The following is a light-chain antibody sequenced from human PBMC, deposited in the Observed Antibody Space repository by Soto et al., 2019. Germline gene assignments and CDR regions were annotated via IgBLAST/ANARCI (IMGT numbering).Light chain of an antibody. V-gene: IGLV2-8*01. J-gene: IGLJ1*01. CDR2: EVS. CDR1: SSDVGGYNY. Sequence: QSVLTQPPSASGSPGQSVTISCTGTSSDVGGYNYVSWYQQHPGKAPKLMIYEVSKRPSGVPDRFSGSKSGNTASLTVSGLLAEDEADYYCISYAGSNLLYVSGTGTKVTVL. CDR3: ISYAGSNLLYV.